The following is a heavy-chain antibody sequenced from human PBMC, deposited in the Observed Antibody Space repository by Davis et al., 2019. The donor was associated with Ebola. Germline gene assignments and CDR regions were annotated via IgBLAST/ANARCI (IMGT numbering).Heavy chain of an antibody. V-gene: IGHV3-30*18. Sequence: GGSLRLSCAASGFTFSSYGMHWVRQAPGKGLEWVAVISYDGSNKYYADSVKGRFTISRDNSKNTLYLQMNSLRAEDTAVYYCAKDHWVRGVIVVHYYYGMDVWGQGTAVTVSS. CDR2: ISYDGSNK. J-gene: IGHJ6*02. CDR3: AKDHWVRGVIVVHYYYGMDV. D-gene: IGHD3-10*01. CDR1: GFTFSSYG.